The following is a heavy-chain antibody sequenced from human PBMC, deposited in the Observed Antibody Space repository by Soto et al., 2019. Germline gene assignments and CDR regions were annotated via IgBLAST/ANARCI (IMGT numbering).Heavy chain of an antibody. D-gene: IGHD6-19*01. CDR3: ARGTGAAVAADY. CDR1: GFTFSSYW. V-gene: IGHV3-7*01. J-gene: IGHJ4*02. Sequence: EVQLVESGGGLVQPGGSLRLSCAASGFTFSSYWMSWVRQAPGKGLEWVANIKQDGSEKFYVDSVKGRFTISRDNAKNSVYLQMNSLRAEDTAVYYSARGTGAAVAADYWGQGTLVTVSS. CDR2: IKQDGSEK.